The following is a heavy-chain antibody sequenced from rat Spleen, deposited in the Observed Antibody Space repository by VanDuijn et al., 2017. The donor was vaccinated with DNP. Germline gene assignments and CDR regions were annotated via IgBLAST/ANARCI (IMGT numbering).Heavy chain of an antibody. Sequence: EVQLVETGGDLVPPGRSLKLSCVASGFTFSTYWMFWIRQAPGKGLEWVATINPDGSNTYCQDSVKGRFTISRDNAENTVYLEMNSLRSEDTATYYCATHDNWAWGQGTSVTVSS. J-gene: IGHJ4*01. D-gene: IGHD3-6*01. CDR1: GFTFSTYW. CDR2: INPDGSNT. V-gene: IGHV5-58*01. CDR3: ATHDNWA.